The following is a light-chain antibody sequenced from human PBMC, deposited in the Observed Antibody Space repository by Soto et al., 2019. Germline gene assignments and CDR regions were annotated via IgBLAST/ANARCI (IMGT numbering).Light chain of an antibody. CDR3: QQSYSTPQT. Sequence: DIQMTQSPSSLSASVGDRVTITCQASQDIKNYLNWYQQKPGKAPKLLIYAASSFQSGVPSRFSGSGSGTDFTLTISSLQPEDFATYYCQQSYSTPQTFGQGTKVDIK. CDR1: QDIKNY. J-gene: IGKJ1*01. V-gene: IGKV1-39*01. CDR2: AAS.